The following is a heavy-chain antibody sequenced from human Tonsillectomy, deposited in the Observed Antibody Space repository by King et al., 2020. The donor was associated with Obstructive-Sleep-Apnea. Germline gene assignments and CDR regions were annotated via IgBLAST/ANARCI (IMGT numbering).Heavy chain of an antibody. D-gene: IGHD3-10*01. J-gene: IGHJ5*02. CDR3: ARITMVRGVISWFDP. Sequence: QLVQSGAEVKKPGASLKISCQGSGYSFTSYWIGWVRQMPGKGLEWMGIIYPADSDTRYSPSFQGQVTISADKSISTAYLQWSSLKASDTAIYYCARITMVRGVISWFDPWGQGTLVTVSS. V-gene: IGHV5-51*01. CDR1: GYSFTSYW. CDR2: IYPADSDT.